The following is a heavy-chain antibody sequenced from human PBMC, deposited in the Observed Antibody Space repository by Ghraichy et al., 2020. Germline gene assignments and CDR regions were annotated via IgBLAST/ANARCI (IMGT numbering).Heavy chain of an antibody. D-gene: IGHD6-13*01. CDR2: ISSSSSYI. Sequence: GGSLRLSCAASGFTFSSYSMNWVRQAPGKGLEWVSSISSSSSYIYYADSVKGRFTISRDNAKNSLYLQMNSLRAEDTAVYYCARDSGRAAAGTDAFDIWGQGTMVTVSS. J-gene: IGHJ3*02. V-gene: IGHV3-21*01. CDR1: GFTFSSYS. CDR3: ARDSGRAAAGTDAFDI.